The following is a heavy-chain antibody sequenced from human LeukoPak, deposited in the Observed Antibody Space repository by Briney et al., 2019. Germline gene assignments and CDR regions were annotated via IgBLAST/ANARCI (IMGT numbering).Heavy chain of an antibody. V-gene: IGHV1-18*01. J-gene: IGHJ4*02. Sequence: ASVKVSCKASGYTFTSYGISWVRQAPGQGLEWMGWISAYNGNTNYAQKLQGRVTMTTDTSTSTAYMELSSLRSEDTAVYYCACIRDRYCSGGSCLYFDYWGQGTLVTVSS. CDR2: ISAYNGNT. D-gene: IGHD2-15*01. CDR1: GYTFTSYG. CDR3: ACIRDRYCSGGSCLYFDY.